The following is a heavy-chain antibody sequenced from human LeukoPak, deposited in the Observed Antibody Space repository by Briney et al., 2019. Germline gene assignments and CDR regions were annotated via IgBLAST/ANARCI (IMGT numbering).Heavy chain of an antibody. D-gene: IGHD3-3*01. Sequence: GGSLRLSCVASGFTFSSYWMSWVRQAPGKGLEWVANIKQDGSEKYYVDSVKGRFTISRDNAKNSLYLQMNSLRAEDTAVYYCARAYHYDFWSGYYTRRGFDYWGQGTLVTVSS. J-gene: IGHJ4*02. CDR3: ARAYHYDFWSGYYTRRGFDY. CDR1: GFTFSSYW. CDR2: IKQDGSEK. V-gene: IGHV3-7*01.